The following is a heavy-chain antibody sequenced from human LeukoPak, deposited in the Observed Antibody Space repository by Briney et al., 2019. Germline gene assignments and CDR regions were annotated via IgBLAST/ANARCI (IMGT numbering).Heavy chain of an antibody. Sequence: PSETLSLTCTVSGGSISSYYWSWIRQPAGKGLEWIGYFYYSGSTNYNPSLKSRVTISVDTSKNQFSLKLSPVTAADTAVYYCARLGTGYCGGDCYSGAFDIWGQGTMVTVSS. CDR1: GGSISSYY. D-gene: IGHD2-21*02. CDR3: ARLGTGYCGGDCYSGAFDI. V-gene: IGHV4-59*08. J-gene: IGHJ3*02. CDR2: FYYSGST.